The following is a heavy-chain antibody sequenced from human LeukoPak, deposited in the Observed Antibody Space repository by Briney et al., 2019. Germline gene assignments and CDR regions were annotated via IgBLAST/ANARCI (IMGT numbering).Heavy chain of an antibody. V-gene: IGHV1-69*06. D-gene: IGHD5-18*01. CDR1: GGTFSSYA. CDR3: ARARRDTAMGLFDY. Sequence: GSSVKVSCKASGGTFSSYAISWVRQAPGQGLEWMGGIIPIFGTANYAQKFQGRVTITADKSTSTAYMELSSLRSEDTAVYYCARARRDTAMGLFDYWGQGTLVTVSS. CDR2: IIPIFGTA. J-gene: IGHJ4*02.